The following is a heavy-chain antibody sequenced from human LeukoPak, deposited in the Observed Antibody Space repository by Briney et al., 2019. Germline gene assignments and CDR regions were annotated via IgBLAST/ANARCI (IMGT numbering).Heavy chain of an antibody. Sequence: PGGSLRLSCQTSGFVFSNYGMHWVRQAPGKGLEWVAFVRYDESNKYYAAPLQGRFHISRDNYRNTVYLQINTLRAEDTGVYSCAKDSNTGYVSVGPDYWGLGTLVTVCS. CDR1: GFVFSNYG. D-gene: IGHD5-12*01. V-gene: IGHV3-30*02. CDR2: VRYDESNK. CDR3: AKDSNTGYVSVGPDY. J-gene: IGHJ4*02.